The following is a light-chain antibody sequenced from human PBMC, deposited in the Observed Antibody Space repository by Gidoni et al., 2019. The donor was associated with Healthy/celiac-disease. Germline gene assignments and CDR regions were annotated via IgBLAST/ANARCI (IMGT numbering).Light chain of an antibody. CDR1: QSVSSSH. Sequence: EIELTHSPGTLSLSPRNRATLSRRASQSVSSSHLALYQQKPGKAPRLLIYGASSRATGIPARFSGSGSGTDFTLTISRLQPEDFAVYYCQQYCSSPRVTFGPGTKVDIK. CDR3: QQYCSSPRVT. V-gene: IGKV3-20*01. J-gene: IGKJ3*01. CDR2: GAS.